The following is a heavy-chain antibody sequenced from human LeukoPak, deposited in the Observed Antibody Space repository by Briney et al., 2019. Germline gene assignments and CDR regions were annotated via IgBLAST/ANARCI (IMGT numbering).Heavy chain of an antibody. J-gene: IGHJ4*02. CDR2: IYYSVNT. D-gene: IGHD6-6*01. Sequence: SETLSLTCAVYGGSFSGYYWSWIRQPPGKGLEWIGSIYYSVNTYYNPSLKSRVTISVDTSKNQFSLKLGSVTAADTAVYYCARHPISSSGYFDYWGQGTLVTVSS. CDR1: GGSFSGYY. CDR3: ARHPISSSGYFDY. V-gene: IGHV4-34*01.